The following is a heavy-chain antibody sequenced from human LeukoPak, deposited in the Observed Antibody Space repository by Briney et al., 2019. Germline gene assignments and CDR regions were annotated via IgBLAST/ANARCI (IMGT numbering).Heavy chain of an antibody. D-gene: IGHD2-15*01. CDR2: ITSRNTNK. V-gene: IGHV3-21*01. CDR1: GFTFSSYG. J-gene: IGHJ4*02. Sequence: PGGSLRLSCALSGFTFSSYGVNWVRQAPGKGLEWVASITSRNTNKYYADSVKGRFTISRDNAKNSLFLQMNNLRADDTALYYCARQRSCDGGGCYSDQWGLGILVTVSS. CDR3: ARQRSCDGGGCYSDQ.